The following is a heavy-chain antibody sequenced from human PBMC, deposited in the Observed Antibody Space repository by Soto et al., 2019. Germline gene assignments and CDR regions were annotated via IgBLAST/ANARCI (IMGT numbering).Heavy chain of an antibody. CDR3: AMVDVYVTPSPQDV. J-gene: IGHJ6*02. Sequence: ASVKVSCKASGYTFTGYYMHWVRQAPGQGLERMGWINPNSGGTNYAQKFQGWVTMTRDTSISTAYMELSRLRSDDTAIYYCAMVDVYVTPSPQDVWGQGTTVTVSS. V-gene: IGHV1-2*04. CDR2: INPNSGGT. D-gene: IGHD3-16*01. CDR1: GYTFTGYY.